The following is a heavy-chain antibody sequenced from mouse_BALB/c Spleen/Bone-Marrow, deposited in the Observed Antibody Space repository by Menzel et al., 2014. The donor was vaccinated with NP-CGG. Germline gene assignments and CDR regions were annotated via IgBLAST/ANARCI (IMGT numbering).Heavy chain of an antibody. CDR2: IYPSDSYT. J-gene: IGHJ1*01. Sequence: QVQLKESGADLVRPGASVKLSCKASGYTFTSYWINWVKQRPGQGLERIGNIYPSDSYTNYNQKFRDKATLTVDTSSSTAYMQLSSPTSEDSAVYYCTRQDYYGNSYWYFDVWGAGTTVTVSS. CDR1: GYTFTSYW. D-gene: IGHD1-1*01. CDR3: TRQDYYGNSYWYFDV. V-gene: IGHV1-59*01.